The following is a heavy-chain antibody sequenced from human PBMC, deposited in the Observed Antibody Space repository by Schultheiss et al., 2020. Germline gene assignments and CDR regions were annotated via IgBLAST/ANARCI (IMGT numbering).Heavy chain of an antibody. CDR1: GGSISSYY. J-gene: IGHJ6*02. CDR3: ARDHGIKQLGNYYYGMDV. CDR2: IYTSGST. D-gene: IGHD6-6*01. V-gene: IGHV4-4*07. Sequence: SETLSLTCTVSGGSISSYYWSWIRQPAGKGLEWIGRIYTSGSTNYNPSLKSRVTMSVDTSKNQFSLKLSSVTAADTAVYYCARDHGIKQLGNYYYGMDVWGQGTTVNVYS.